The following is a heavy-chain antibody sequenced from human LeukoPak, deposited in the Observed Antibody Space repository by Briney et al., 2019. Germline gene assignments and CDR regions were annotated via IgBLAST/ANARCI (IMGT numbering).Heavy chain of an antibody. D-gene: IGHD6-13*01. CDR2: INPNSGGT. CDR3: ARVGAAGILPDY. Sequence: ASVKVSCKASGYTFTGYYMHWVRQAPGQGLEGMGWINPNSGGTNYAQKFQGRVTMTRDTSISTAYMELSRLRSDDTAVYYCARVGAAGILPDYWGQGTLVTVSS. J-gene: IGHJ4*02. CDR1: GYTFTGYY. V-gene: IGHV1-2*02.